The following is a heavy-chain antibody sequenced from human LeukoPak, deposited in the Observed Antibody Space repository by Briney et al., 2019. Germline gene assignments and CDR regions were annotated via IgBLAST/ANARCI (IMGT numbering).Heavy chain of an antibody. V-gene: IGHV1-3*03. J-gene: IGHJ4*02. CDR3: AMRIAVAGSLDY. Sequence: GASVKVSCKASGYTFTSYAMHWVRQAPGQRLEWMGWINAGNGNTKYSQEFQGRVTITRDTSASTAYMELSSLRSEDMAVYYCAMRIAVAGSLDYWGQGTLVTVSS. CDR1: GYTFTSYA. CDR2: INAGNGNT. D-gene: IGHD6-19*01.